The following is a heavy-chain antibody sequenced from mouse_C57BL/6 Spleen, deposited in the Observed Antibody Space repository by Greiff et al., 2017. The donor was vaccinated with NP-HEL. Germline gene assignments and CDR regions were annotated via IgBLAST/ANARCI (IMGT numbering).Heavy chain of an antibody. D-gene: IGHD3-2*02. CDR2: IDPSDSET. J-gene: IGHJ2*01. Sequence: QVQLQQPGAELVRPGSSVKLSCKASGYTFTSYWMHWVKQRPIQGLEWIGNIDPSDSETHYIQKFKDKATLTVDKSSSTAYMQLSSLTSEASAAYYCARGNSGCFEYWSQGTTLTVYS. CDR1: GYTFTSYW. CDR3: ARGNSGCFEY. V-gene: IGHV1-52*01.